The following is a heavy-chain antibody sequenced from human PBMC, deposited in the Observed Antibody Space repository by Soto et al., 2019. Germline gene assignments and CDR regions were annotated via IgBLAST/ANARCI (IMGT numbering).Heavy chain of an antibody. CDR3: ARVFYYDGSGYQGDY. CDR1: GYTFSNYA. V-gene: IGHV1-3*04. J-gene: IGHJ4*02. D-gene: IGHD3-22*01. CDR2: INTANGNT. Sequence: QVQLVQSGAEVKKPGASVKVSCKASGYTFSNYAIHWVRQAPGQTLEWMGRINTANGNTKYAQNFQGRVSITRDTSASTAYMEVSSLRSEDTAVYYCARVFYYDGSGYQGDYWGQGTLVTVSS.